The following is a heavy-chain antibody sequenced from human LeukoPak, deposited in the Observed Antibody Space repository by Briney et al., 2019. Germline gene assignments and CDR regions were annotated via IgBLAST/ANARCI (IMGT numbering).Heavy chain of an antibody. CDR3: ATGSSYPPGELDY. D-gene: IGHD1-7*01. J-gene: IGHJ4*02. CDR1: GCSVSNYY. Sequence: SETLSLTCTVSGCSVSNYYWSWVRQAPGKGLDWIGYIYYSGTTNYNPSLKSRVTMSLDTSKNQFSLRLSSVTAADTAVYYCATGSSYPPGELDYWGQGSLVTVSS. V-gene: IGHV4-59*02. CDR2: IYYSGTT.